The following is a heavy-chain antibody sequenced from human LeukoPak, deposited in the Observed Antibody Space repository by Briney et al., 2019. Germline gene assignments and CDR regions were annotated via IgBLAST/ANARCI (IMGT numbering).Heavy chain of an antibody. CDR1: GFTFSGSA. Sequence: PGGSLRPSCAASGFTFSGSAMHWVRQASGKGLEWVGRIRSKANSYATAYAASVKGRFTISRDDSKNTAYLQMNSLKTEDPAVYYCTRQGKSSLYYMDVWGKGTTVTVSS. D-gene: IGHD3-10*01. V-gene: IGHV3-73*01. J-gene: IGHJ6*03. CDR2: IRSKANSYAT. CDR3: TRQGKSSLYYMDV.